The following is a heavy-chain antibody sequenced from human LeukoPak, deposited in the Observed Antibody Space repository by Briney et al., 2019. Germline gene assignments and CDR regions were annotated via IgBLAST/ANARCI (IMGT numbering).Heavy chain of an antibody. CDR3: AKAPQVWFGEAPDY. Sequence: GGSLRLSCAASGFTFSNYAMSWVRQAPGKGLEWVSASGSGGSTYYADSVKGRFTISRDNSKNTLYLQMNSLRAEDTAVYYCAKAPQVWFGEAPDYWGQGTLVTVSS. CDR2: SGSGGST. CDR1: GFTFSNYA. J-gene: IGHJ4*02. D-gene: IGHD3-10*01. V-gene: IGHV3-23*01.